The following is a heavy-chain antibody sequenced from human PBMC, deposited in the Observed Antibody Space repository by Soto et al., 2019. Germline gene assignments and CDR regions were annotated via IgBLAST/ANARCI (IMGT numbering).Heavy chain of an antibody. Sequence: GGSLRLSCAASGFTFSSYAMHWVRQAPGKGLEWVAVISYDGSNKYYADSVKGRFTISRDNSKNTLYLQMNSLRAEDTAVYYCARAPYDFWSGYYTNYYYYGMDVWGQGTTVTVSS. CDR1: GFTFSSYA. CDR2: ISYDGSNK. V-gene: IGHV3-30-3*01. D-gene: IGHD3-3*01. CDR3: ARAPYDFWSGYYTNYYYYGMDV. J-gene: IGHJ6*02.